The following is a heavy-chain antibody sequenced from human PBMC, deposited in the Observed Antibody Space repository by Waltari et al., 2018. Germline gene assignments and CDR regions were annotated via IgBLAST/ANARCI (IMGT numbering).Heavy chain of an antibody. D-gene: IGHD3-9*01. J-gene: IGHJ6*02. V-gene: IGHV1-2*04. CDR2: INPNSGGT. CDR1: GYTFTGYY. Sequence: QVQLVQSGAEVKKPGASVKVSCKASGYTFTGYYMHRVRPAPGQGLEWMGWINPNSGGTNYAQKFQGWVTMTRDTSISTAYMELSRLRSDDTAVYYCARGLRYFDWLLIGGMDVWGQGTTVTVSS. CDR3: ARGLRYFDWLLIGGMDV.